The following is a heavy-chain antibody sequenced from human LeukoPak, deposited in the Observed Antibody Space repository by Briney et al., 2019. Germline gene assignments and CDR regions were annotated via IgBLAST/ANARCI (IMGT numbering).Heavy chain of an antibody. CDR3: ARTLVRYYFDY. Sequence: GGSLRLSCAASGFTVSSNYMSWVRQAPGKGLEWVSIIYSGGSTYYADSVKGRFTISRDNSKNTLYLQMSSLRAEDTAVYYCARTLVRYYFDYWGQGTLVTVSS. CDR1: GFTVSSNY. J-gene: IGHJ4*02. V-gene: IGHV3-53*01. CDR2: IYSGGST. D-gene: IGHD4/OR15-4a*01.